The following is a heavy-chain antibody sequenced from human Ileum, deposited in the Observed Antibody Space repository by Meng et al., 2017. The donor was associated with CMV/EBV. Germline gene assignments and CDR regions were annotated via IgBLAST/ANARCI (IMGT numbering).Heavy chain of an antibody. CDR3: TRNGYYSLDF. Sequence: RTCPFSGDALSSDSWWSLVRQPPGKGMEWIGEIHNTRTPNFNPSLKSRVGISLDETRNEFSLRLTSVTAADTAIYYCTRNGYYSLDFWSPGTLVTVSS. CDR2: IHNTRTP. CDR1: GDALSSDSW. V-gene: IGHV4-4*02. J-gene: IGHJ4*02. D-gene: IGHD3-22*01.